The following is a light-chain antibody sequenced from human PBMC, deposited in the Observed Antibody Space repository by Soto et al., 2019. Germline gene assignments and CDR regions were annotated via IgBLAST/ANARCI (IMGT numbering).Light chain of an antibody. CDR2: DVN. V-gene: IGLV2-14*03. J-gene: IGLJ1*01. Sequence: QSALTQPASVSGSPGQSIAISCTGASSDIGAYNYVSWHQQHPGKAPKLMIYDVNNRPSGVSDRFSGSKSVYTASLTISGLQAEDEAEYYCISYTTSGTYVFGTGTKVTVL. CDR1: SSDIGAYNY. CDR3: ISYTTSGTYV.